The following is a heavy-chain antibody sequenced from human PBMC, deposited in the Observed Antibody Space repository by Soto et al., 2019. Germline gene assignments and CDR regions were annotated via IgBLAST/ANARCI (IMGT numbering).Heavy chain of an antibody. CDR2: IIPIFGTA. Sequence: GASVKVSCKASGGTFSSYAISWVRQAPGQGLEWMGGIIPIFGTANYAQKFQGRVTITADESTSTAYMELSSLRSEDTAVYYCARAGLLSGGVIGSLLDYWGQGTLVTVSS. V-gene: IGHV1-69*13. J-gene: IGHJ4*02. CDR1: GGTFSSYA. CDR3: ARAGLLSGGVIGSLLDY. D-gene: IGHD3-16*02.